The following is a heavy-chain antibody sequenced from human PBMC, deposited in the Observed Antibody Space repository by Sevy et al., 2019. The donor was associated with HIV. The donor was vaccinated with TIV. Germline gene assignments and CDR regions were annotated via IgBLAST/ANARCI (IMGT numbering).Heavy chain of an antibody. CDR2: INPSGGST. CDR3: GRDSDNSVILTGYYPFDY. CDR1: GYTFTSYY. D-gene: IGHD3-9*01. Sequence: ASVKVSCKASGYTFTSYYMHWVRQAPGQGLEWMGIINPSGGSTSYAQKFQGRVTMTRDTSTRTVYMELGSLRSEDTAVYYCGRDSDNSVILTGYYPFDYWGQGTLVTVSS. J-gene: IGHJ4*02. V-gene: IGHV1-46*01.